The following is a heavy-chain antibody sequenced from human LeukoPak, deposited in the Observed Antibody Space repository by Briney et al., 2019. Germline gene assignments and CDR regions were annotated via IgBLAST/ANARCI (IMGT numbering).Heavy chain of an antibody. CDR2: IHGNGTT. Sequence: SETLSLTCTVSGASITSHSWNWIRQPAGKGLEWIGRIHGNGTTNYNPSLKSRVTMSLDTTKSQFSLKVPSVTAADTALYYCARDMVSTWPYFYTYYYMDVWGRGTTVAVSS. D-gene: IGHD2/OR15-2a*01. J-gene: IGHJ6*03. CDR3: ARDMVSTWPYFYTYYYMDV. CDR1: GASITSHS. V-gene: IGHV4-4*07.